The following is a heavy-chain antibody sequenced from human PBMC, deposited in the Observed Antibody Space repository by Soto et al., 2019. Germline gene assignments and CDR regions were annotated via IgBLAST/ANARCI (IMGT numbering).Heavy chain of an antibody. CDR2: FDPEDGET. V-gene: IGHV1-24*01. Sequence: ASVKVSCKVSGYTLTELSMHWVRQAPGKGLEWMEGFDPEDGETIYAQKFQGRVTMTEDTSTDTAYMELSSLRSEDTAVYYCATAYYDYIWGSSQNWFDPWGQGTLVTVSS. CDR3: ATAYYDYIWGSSQNWFDP. D-gene: IGHD3-16*01. J-gene: IGHJ5*02. CDR1: GYTLTELS.